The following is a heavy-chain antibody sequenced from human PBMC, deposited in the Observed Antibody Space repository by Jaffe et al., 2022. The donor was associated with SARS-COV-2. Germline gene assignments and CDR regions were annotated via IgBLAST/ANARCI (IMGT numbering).Heavy chain of an antibody. J-gene: IGHJ4*02. V-gene: IGHV3-9*01. Sequence: EVQLVESGGGLVQPGRSLRLSCAASEFNFDNYAMHWVRQAPGKGLEWVSGISWNSGNIGYADSVKGRFTISRDNARDSLYLQMNSLRAEDTALYYCAKAYSSGWYSNFDYWGQGTLVTVSS. CDR2: ISWNSGNI. D-gene: IGHD6-19*01. CDR1: EFNFDNYA. CDR3: AKAYSSGWYSNFDY.